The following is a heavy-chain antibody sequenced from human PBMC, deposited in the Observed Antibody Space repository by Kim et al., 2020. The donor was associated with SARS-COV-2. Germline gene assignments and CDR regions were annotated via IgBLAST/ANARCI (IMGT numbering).Heavy chain of an antibody. CDR3: ARGEDIVVVVAATPLLY. Sequence: ASVKVSCKASGYTFTSYAMNWVRQAPGQGLEWMGWINTNTGNPTYAQGFTGRFVFSLDTSVSTAYLQISSLKAEDTAVYYCARGEDIVVVVAATPLLYWGQGTLVTVSS. V-gene: IGHV7-4-1*02. D-gene: IGHD2-15*01. J-gene: IGHJ4*02. CDR2: INTNTGNP. CDR1: GYTFTSYA.